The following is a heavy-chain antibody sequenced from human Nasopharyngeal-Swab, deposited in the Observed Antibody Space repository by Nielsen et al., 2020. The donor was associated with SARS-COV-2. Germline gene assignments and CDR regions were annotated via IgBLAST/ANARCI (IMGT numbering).Heavy chain of an antibody. J-gene: IGHJ6*02. V-gene: IGHV3-13*04. CDR1: GFTFSSYD. D-gene: IGHD1-7*01. CDR3: AREGKTTRYGMDV. CDR2: IGTAGDT. Sequence: ESLKISCAASGFTFSSYDMHLVRQATGKGLEWVSAIGTAGDTYYPGSVKGRFTISRENAKNSLYLQMNSLRAGDTAVYYCAREGKTTRYGMDVWGQGTTVTVSS.